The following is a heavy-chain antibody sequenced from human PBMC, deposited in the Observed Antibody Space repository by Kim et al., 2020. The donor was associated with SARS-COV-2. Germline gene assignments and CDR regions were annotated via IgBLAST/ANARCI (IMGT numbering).Heavy chain of an antibody. D-gene: IGHD6-13*01. J-gene: IGHJ6*02. CDR2: IWYDGSNK. CDR1: GFTFSSYG. Sequence: GGSLRLSCAASGFTFSSYGMHWVRQAPGKGLEWVAVIWYDGSNKYYADSVKGRFTISRDNSKNTLYLQMNSLRAEDTAVYYCARVLYGGQLVRVYYYYGMDVWGQGTTVTVSS. V-gene: IGHV3-33*01. CDR3: ARVLYGGQLVRVYYYYGMDV.